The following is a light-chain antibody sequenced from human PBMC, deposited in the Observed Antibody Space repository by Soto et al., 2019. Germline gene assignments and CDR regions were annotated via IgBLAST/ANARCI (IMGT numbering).Light chain of an antibody. CDR1: QSVSNY. J-gene: IGKJ2*01. CDR2: DAS. CDR3: QQRSNWYT. V-gene: IGKV3-11*01. Sequence: EIVLTQSPATLSLSPGERATLSCRASQSVSNYLAWYQQRPGQAPRLLIYDASNRATGIPARFSGSGSGTDFTLTISSLEPDDFAVYYCQQRSNWYTFGQGTKLEIK.